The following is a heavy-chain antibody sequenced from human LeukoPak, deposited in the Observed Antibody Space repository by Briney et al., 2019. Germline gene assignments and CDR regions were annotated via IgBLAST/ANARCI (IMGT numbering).Heavy chain of an antibody. CDR1: GGSIRSYY. CDR3: ARGGIVGSRTNWFDP. V-gene: IGHV4-59*01. D-gene: IGHD1-26*01. J-gene: IGHJ5*02. CDR2: IYYIGST. Sequence: SETLSLSRTVSGGSIRSYYWSWIRQPPGKGLECIGYIYYIGSTNYNPSLKSRVTTSLDTSKSQFSLKLTSVTPADTAVYYCARGGIVGSRTNWFDPWGQGILVTVSS.